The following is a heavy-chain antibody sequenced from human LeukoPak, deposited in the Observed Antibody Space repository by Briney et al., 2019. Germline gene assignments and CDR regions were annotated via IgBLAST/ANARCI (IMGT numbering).Heavy chain of an antibody. CDR3: AKDGIVEVTAIWY. CDR1: GFTFSSYA. D-gene: IGHD2-21*02. Sequence: SGGSLRLSCAASGFTFSSYAMSWVRQAPGKGLEWVSAISGSGGSTYYADSVKGRFTISRDNSKNTLYLQMNSLRAEDTAVYYCAKDGIVEVTAIWYWGQGTLVTVSS. V-gene: IGHV3-23*01. CDR2: ISGSGGST. J-gene: IGHJ4*02.